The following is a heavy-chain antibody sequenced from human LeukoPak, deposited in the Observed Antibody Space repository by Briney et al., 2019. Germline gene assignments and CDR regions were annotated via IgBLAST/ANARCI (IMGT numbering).Heavy chain of an antibody. D-gene: IGHD6-13*01. Sequence: PSETLSLTCTVSGGSISSYYWSWIRQPPGKGLEWIGYIYYSGSTNYNPSLKSRVTISVDTSKNQFSLKLSSVTAADTAVYYCARDRSSSWYWWFDPWGQGTLVTVSS. J-gene: IGHJ5*02. CDR2: IYYSGST. CDR3: ARDRSSSWYWWFDP. V-gene: IGHV4-59*01. CDR1: GGSISSYY.